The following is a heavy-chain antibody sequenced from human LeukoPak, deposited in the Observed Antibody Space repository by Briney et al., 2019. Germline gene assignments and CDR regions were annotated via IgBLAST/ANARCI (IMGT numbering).Heavy chain of an antibody. V-gene: IGHV4-4*07. D-gene: IGHD3-3*01. CDR3: ARDASDFWSGYYIGGHYFDY. J-gene: IGHJ4*02. Sequence: SETLSLTCTVSGGSISGNSWNWIRQPAGKGLEWIGRIYTSGSTNYNPSLKSRVTISVDTSKNQFSLKLSSVTAADTAVYYCARDASDFWSGYYIGGHYFDYWGQGTLVTVSS. CDR2: IYTSGST. CDR1: GGSISGNS.